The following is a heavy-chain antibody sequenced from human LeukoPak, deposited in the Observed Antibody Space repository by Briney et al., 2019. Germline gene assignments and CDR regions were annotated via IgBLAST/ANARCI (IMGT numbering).Heavy chain of an antibody. CDR1: GFTVSSNY. CDR3: ARVWEDYSNYFDY. J-gene: IGHJ4*02. V-gene: IGHV3-53*01. CDR2: IYSGDST. Sequence: GGSLRLSCAASGFTVSSNYMSWVRQAPGKGLEWVSVIYSGDSTYYADSVKGRFTISRDNSKNTLYLQMNSLRAEDTAVYYCARVWEDYSNYFDYWGQGTLVTVSS. D-gene: IGHD4-11*01.